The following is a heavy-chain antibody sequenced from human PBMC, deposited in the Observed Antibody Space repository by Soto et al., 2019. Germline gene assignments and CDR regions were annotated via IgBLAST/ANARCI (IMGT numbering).Heavy chain of an antibody. Sequence: PSGTLSLTCAVYGGSVNGYYWNWIRQPPGKGLEWIGEINHTGATHYNPSLKSRVTMSVDTSKNQFSLRLSSVTAADTAIYYCATRITVFGLLIPPFDPWGQGTQVTVSS. V-gene: IGHV4-34*01. CDR1: GGSVNGYY. D-gene: IGHD3-3*01. J-gene: IGHJ5*02. CDR2: INHTGAT. CDR3: ATRITVFGLLIPPFDP.